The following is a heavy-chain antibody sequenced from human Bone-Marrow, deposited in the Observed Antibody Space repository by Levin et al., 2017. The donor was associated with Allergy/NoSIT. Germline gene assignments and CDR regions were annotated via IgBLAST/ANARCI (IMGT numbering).Heavy chain of an antibody. CDR1: GYTFTSYG. CDR2: ISAYNGNT. J-gene: IGHJ6*02. CDR3: ARVQRFGVVIPRTPGGDYYYYGMDV. V-gene: IGHV1-18*01. Sequence: EASVKVSCKASGYTFTSYGISWVRQAPGQGLEWMGWISAYNGNTNYAQKLQGRVTMTTDTSTSTAYMELRSLRSDDTAVYYCARVQRFGVVIPRTPGGDYYYYGMDVWGQGTTVTVSS. D-gene: IGHD3-3*01.